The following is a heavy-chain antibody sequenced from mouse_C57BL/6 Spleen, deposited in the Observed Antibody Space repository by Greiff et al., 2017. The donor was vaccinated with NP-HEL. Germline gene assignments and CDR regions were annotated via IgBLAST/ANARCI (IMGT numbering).Heavy chain of an antibody. V-gene: IGHV5-6*01. J-gene: IGHJ1*03. CDR3: ARGHYGSSYWYFDV. Sequence: EVKVVESGGDLVKPGGSLKLSCAASGFTFSSYGMSWVRQTPDKRLEWVATISSGGSYTYYPDSVKGRFTISRDNAKNTLYLQMSSLKSEDTAMYYCARGHYGSSYWYFDVWGTGTTVTVSS. D-gene: IGHD1-1*01. CDR2: ISSGGSYT. CDR1: GFTFSSYG.